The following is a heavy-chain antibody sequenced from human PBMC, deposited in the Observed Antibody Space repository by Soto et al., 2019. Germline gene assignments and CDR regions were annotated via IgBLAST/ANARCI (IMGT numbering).Heavy chain of an antibody. CDR3: ARPPARVRSYWYFDL. D-gene: IGHD4-17*01. V-gene: IGHV3-11*06. J-gene: IGHJ2*01. Sequence: GGSLRLSCAASGFTFSDYYMSWIRQAPGKGLEWVSYISSSSSYTNYADSVKGRFTISRDNAKNSLYLQMNSLRAEDTAVYYCARPPARVRSYWYFDLWGRGTLVTVSS. CDR2: ISSSSSYT. CDR1: GFTFSDYY.